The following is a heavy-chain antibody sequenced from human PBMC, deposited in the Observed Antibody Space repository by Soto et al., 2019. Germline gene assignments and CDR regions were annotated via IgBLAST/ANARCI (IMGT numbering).Heavy chain of an antibody. CDR2: IRSKTSGGTA. V-gene: IGHV3-15*07. CDR1: GFTFSNAW. D-gene: IGHD3-10*01. J-gene: IGHJ5*02. CDR3: SDLGTGLVP. Sequence: LRLSCAASGFTFSNAWMNWVRQAPGKGLEWVGRIRSKTSGGTADYAAPVKGRFTVSRDDSSNSLYLHMTSLKTEETAVYYCSDLGTGLVPWGQGTLVTVS.